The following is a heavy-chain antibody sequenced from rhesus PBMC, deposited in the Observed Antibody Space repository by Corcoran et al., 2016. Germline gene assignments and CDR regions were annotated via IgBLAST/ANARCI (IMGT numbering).Heavy chain of an antibody. J-gene: IGHJ4*01. CDR1: GFTFGDYG. CDR2: MSSASSYI. Sequence: EVQLVESGGGLVQPGGSLRLSCAASGFTFGDYGMPLVRQAPGKGLEGVSSMSSASSYIYYTDSVKGRFTISRDNAKNSLSLQMSSLRAEDTAVYYCTRSSSWSFDYWGQGVLVTVSS. CDR3: TRSSSWSFDY. D-gene: IGHD6-13*01. V-gene: IGHV3-183*01.